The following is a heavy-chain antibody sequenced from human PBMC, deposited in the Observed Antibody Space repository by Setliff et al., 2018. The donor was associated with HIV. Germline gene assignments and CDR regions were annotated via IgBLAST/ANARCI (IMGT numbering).Heavy chain of an antibody. CDR2: IYHTGRT. J-gene: IGHJ5*02. D-gene: IGHD3-22*01. CDR3: ASRIYYYDESRVLREEGFVP. Sequence: SETLSLTCSVSGGSINNNKYYWTWIRQPPGKGLEWTGSIYHTGRTYYNRSLESRLTISIDTSKNQFSLKLTSVTAADTAMYYCASRIYYYDESRVLREEGFVPWGQGTLVTVSS. V-gene: IGHV4-39*01. CDR1: GGSINNNKYY.